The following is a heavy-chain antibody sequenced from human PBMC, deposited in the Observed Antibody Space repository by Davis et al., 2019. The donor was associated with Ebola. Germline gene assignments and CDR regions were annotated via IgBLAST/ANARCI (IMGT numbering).Heavy chain of an antibody. CDR3: ARTYYFDSSGYRNAFDI. D-gene: IGHD3-22*01. CDR2: ISPSGRST. J-gene: IGHJ3*02. CDR1: GFAFVNYA. V-gene: IGHV3-23*01. Sequence: GGSLRLSCAASGFAFVNYAMTWVRQAPGKGLEWVSTISPSGRSTYYADSVKGRFTISRDNSKNTLYLQMNSLRAEDTAVYYCARTYYFDSSGYRNAFDIWGQGTMVTVSS.